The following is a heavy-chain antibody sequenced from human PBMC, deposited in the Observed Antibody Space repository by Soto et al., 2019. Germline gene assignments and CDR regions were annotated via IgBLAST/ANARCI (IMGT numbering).Heavy chain of an antibody. D-gene: IGHD6-19*01. Sequence: ASVKVSCKASGYTFTSYGISWVRQAPGQGLEWMGWISAYNGNTNYAQKLQGRVTMTTDTSTSTAYMELKSLRSDDTAVYYCARTSPSSCHRGHWFDPWGQGTLVTVSS. CDR3: ARTSPSSCHRGHWFDP. J-gene: IGHJ5*02. CDR2: ISAYNGNT. CDR1: GYTFTSYG. V-gene: IGHV1-18*04.